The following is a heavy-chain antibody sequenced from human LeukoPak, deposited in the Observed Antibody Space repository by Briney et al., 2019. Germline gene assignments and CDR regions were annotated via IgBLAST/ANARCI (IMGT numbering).Heavy chain of an antibody. J-gene: IGHJ6*04. CDR3: AELGITMIGGV. D-gene: IGHD3-10*02. CDR2: ISGSGGST. V-gene: IGHV3-23*01. Sequence: GGSLRLSCTASGFTFGDYAMSWVRQAPGKGLEWVSAISGSGGSTYYADSVKGRFTISRDSAKNSLYLQMNSLRAEDTAVYYCAELGITMIGGVWGKGTTVTISS. CDR1: GFTFGDYA.